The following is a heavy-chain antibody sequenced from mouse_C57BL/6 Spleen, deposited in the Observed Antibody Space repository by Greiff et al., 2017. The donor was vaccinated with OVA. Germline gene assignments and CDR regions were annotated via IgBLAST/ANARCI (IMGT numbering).Heavy chain of an antibody. CDR3: ARKGYYYGSTYFDY. V-gene: IGHV1-72*01. CDR2: IDPNSGGT. J-gene: IGHJ2*01. CDR1: GYTFTSYW. D-gene: IGHD1-1*01. Sequence: QVQLQQPGAELVKPGASVKLSCKASGYTFTSYWMHWVKQRPGRGLEWIGRIDPNSGGTKYNEKFKGKATLTVDKPSSPAYMQLRSLTLEDAAVDYCARKGYYYGSTYFDYWGQGTTLTVSS.